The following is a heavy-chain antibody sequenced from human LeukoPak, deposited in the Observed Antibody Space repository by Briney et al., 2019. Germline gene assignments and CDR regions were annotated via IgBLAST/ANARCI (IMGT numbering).Heavy chain of an antibody. D-gene: IGHD3-22*01. V-gene: IGHV3-21*01. CDR3: ARDLRSSGYYAFDY. CDR1: GFTFSSYS. J-gene: IGHJ4*02. CDR2: ISSSSSYI. Sequence: PGGSLRLSCAASGFTFSSYSMNWVRQAPGKGLEWVSFISSSSSYIYYADSVKGRFTISRDNAKNSLYLQMNSLRAEDTAVYYCARDLRSSGYYAFDYWGQGTLVTVSS.